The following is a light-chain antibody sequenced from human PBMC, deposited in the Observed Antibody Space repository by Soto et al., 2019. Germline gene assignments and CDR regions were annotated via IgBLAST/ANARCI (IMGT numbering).Light chain of an antibody. CDR3: HQHSDWPPT. V-gene: IGKV3-11*01. CDR2: DVS. CDR1: QSVRTS. J-gene: IGKJ4*01. Sequence: EIVLTQSPDTLSLSPGERATLSGRASQSVRTSLAWYQQKPGQAPSLLISDVSNRATGIPARFSGSGSRTDFTLTISSLEPEDFAVYYCHQHSDWPPTFGGGTKVDIK.